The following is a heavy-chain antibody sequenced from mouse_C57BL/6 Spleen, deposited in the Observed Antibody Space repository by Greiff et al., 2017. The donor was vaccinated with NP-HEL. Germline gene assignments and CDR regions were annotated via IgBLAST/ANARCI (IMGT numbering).Heavy chain of an antibody. CDR1: GYTFTDYY. Sequence: EVQLQQSGPELVKPGASVKISCKASGYTFTDYYMNWVKQSHGKSLEWIGDINPNNGGTSYNQKFKGKATLTVDKSSSTAYMELRSLTSEDSAVYYCARSEVYGSSPYYYAMDYWGQGTSVTVSS. V-gene: IGHV1-26*01. CDR2: INPNNGGT. CDR3: ARSEVYGSSPYYYAMDY. D-gene: IGHD1-1*01. J-gene: IGHJ4*01.